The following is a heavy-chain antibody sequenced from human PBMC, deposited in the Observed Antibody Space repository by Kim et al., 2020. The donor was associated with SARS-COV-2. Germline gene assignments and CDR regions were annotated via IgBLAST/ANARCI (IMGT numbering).Heavy chain of an antibody. CDR3: ARDPGYSSSY. Sequence: SETLSLTCTVSGGSISSSSYYWGWIRQPPGKGLEWIGSIYYSGSTYYNPSLKSRVTISVDTSKNQFSLKLSSVTAADTAVYYCARDPGYSSSYWGQGTLVTVSS. CDR1: GGSISSSSYY. V-gene: IGHV4-39*07. CDR2: IYYSGST. D-gene: IGHD6-13*01. J-gene: IGHJ4*02.